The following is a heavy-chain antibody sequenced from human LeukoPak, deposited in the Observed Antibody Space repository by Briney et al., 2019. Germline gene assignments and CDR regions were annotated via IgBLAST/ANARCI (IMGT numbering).Heavy chain of an antibody. Sequence: PSETLSLTCTVSGDFISSSPDYWGWIRQPPGKGLEWIASIYYSGSTSYNPSLKSRVTISVDTSKNQFSLRLTSVTAADTALYYCARHGTDDYSDYDFAAVFDYWGRRTLVAVSS. CDR2: IYYSGST. V-gene: IGHV4-39*01. CDR3: ARHGTDDYSDYDFAAVFDY. D-gene: IGHD4-17*01. J-gene: IGHJ4*02. CDR1: GDFISSSPDY.